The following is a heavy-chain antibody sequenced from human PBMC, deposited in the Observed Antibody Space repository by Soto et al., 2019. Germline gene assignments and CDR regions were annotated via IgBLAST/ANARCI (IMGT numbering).Heavy chain of an antibody. D-gene: IGHD6-13*01. J-gene: IGHJ4*02. CDR2: ISGSGGST. V-gene: IGHV3-23*01. CDR1: GFTFSSYA. CDR3: AKESKVWPGSSWTFDD. Sequence: GSLRLSCAASGFTFSSYAMSWVRQAPGKGLEWVSAISGSGGSTYYADSVKGRFTISRDNSKNTLYLQMNSLRAEDTAVYYCAKESKVWPGSSWTFDDWGQGTLVTVDS.